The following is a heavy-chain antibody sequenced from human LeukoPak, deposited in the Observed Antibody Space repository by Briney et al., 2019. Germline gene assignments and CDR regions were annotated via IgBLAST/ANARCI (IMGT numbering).Heavy chain of an antibody. CDR1: GFTFSSYG. Sequence: GGTLRLSCAASGFTFSSYGMSWVRQAPGKGLEWVSAISGSGGSTYYADSVKGRFTISRDNSKNTLYLQMNSLRAEDTAVYYCAKDLSTVYDAFDIWGQGTMVTVSS. J-gene: IGHJ3*02. CDR3: AKDLSTVYDAFDI. CDR2: ISGSGGST. D-gene: IGHD3-16*02. V-gene: IGHV3-23*01.